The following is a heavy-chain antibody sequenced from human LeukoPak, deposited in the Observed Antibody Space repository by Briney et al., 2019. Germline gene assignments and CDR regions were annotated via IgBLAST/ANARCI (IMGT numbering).Heavy chain of an antibody. CDR2: IIPIFGTA. CDR3: ARAGSGSYGFGY. Sequence: GASVKVSCKASGGTFSSYAISWVRQAPGQGLEWMGGIIPIFGTANYAQKFQGRVTITADESTSTAYMEPSSLRSEDTAVYYCARAGSGSYGFGYWGQGTLVTVSS. CDR1: GGTFSSYA. D-gene: IGHD3-10*01. J-gene: IGHJ4*02. V-gene: IGHV1-69*13.